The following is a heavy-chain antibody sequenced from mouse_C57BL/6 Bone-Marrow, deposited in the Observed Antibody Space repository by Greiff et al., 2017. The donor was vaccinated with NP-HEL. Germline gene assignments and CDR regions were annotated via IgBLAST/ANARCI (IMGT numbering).Heavy chain of an antibody. J-gene: IGHJ2*01. D-gene: IGHD2-4*01. CDR1: GYTFTSYW. CDR2: IHPNSGST. Sequence: QVQLQQPGAELVKPGASVKLSCKASGYTFTSYWMHWVKQRPGQGLEWIGMIHPNSGSTNYNEKFKSKATLTVDKSSSTAYMQLSSLTSEDSAGDYCARGDDYDETDYWGQGTTLTVSS. V-gene: IGHV1-64*01. CDR3: ARGDDYDETDY.